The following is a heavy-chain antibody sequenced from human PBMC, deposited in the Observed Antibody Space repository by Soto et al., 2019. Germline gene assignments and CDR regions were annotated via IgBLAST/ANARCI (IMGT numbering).Heavy chain of an antibody. CDR1: GFSFTGYY. J-gene: IGHJ5*02. CDR2: INAHSGGT. CDR3: AKDLTRQLAYWLDP. V-gene: IGHV1-2*02. Sequence: ASVKVSCKASGFSFTGYYIHWLRQAPGQGLEWMGWINAHSGGTEYAQKFQGRVTLTRDTSVATAYLTLTSLTSDDTALYYCAKDLTRQLAYWLDPWGQGTQVAVSS. D-gene: IGHD6-6*01.